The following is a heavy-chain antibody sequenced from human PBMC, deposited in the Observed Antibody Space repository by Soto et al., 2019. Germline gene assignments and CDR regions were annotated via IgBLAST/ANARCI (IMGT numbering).Heavy chain of an antibody. CDR2: IYYSGST. Sequence: PSETLSLTCTVSGGSVSSGSYYWSWIRQPPGKGLEWIGYIYYSGSTNYNPSLKSRVTISVDTSKNQFSLKLSSVTAADTAVYYCARDPSLLWFGGFDYWGQGTLVTVSS. V-gene: IGHV4-61*01. J-gene: IGHJ4*02. CDR1: GGSVSSGSYY. CDR3: ARDPSLLWFGGFDY. D-gene: IGHD3-10*01.